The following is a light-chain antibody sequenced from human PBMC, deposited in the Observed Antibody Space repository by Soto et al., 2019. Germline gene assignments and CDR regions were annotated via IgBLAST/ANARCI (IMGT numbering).Light chain of an antibody. CDR1: QSISSY. CDR2: AAS. J-gene: IGKJ2*01. Sequence: DIQMTQSPSSLSASVGDRVTITCRASQSISSYLNWYQQKPGKAPKLLIYAASSLQSGVPSRFSGRGSGTDFTLTIISLQPEDFATYYCQQSYSTPPYTFGQGNKLEIK. V-gene: IGKV1-39*01. CDR3: QQSYSTPPYT.